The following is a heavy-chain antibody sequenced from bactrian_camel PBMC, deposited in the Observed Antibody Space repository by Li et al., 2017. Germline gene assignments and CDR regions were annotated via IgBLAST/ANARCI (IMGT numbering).Heavy chain of an antibody. Sequence: HVQLVESGGGSVEAGGSLSLSCKVSGYTYSSYCWGWFCQAPGKERETIAGIDIDGSTTYGDSVKGRFALSRDDAKNTAYLQMNNVKPEDTAMYYCAAVRSSCYPGIYYPYWGQ. J-gene: IGHJ4*01. CDR2: IDIDGST. CDR3: AAVRSSCYPGIYYPY. V-gene: IGHV3S53*01. CDR1: GYTYSSYC. D-gene: IGHD2*01.